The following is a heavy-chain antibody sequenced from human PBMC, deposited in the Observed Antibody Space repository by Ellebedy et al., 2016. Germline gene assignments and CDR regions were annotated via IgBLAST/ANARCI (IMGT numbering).Heavy chain of an antibody. CDR1: GHTFSSYY. V-gene: IGHV1-46*01. Sequence: ASVKVSXKTSGHTFSSYYIHWVRQAPGQGLEWMGIINPSAGTTNYAPRLQGRITITRDTSTNTVYMELSSLRSEDAAVYYCVRATGSYPFDNWGQGTLVTVSS. D-gene: IGHD3-10*01. J-gene: IGHJ4*02. CDR3: VRATGSYPFDN. CDR2: INPSAGTT.